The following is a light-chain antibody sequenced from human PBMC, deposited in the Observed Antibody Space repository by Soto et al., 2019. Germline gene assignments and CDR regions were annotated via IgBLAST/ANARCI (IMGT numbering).Light chain of an antibody. J-gene: IGKJ3*01. CDR2: AAS. V-gene: IGKV1-12*01. CDR3: QQADSFPFP. CDR1: QDIRGW. Sequence: DIQMTQSPSSVSASVGDRVTITCRASQDIRGWLAWYQQKPGEAPKLLIFAASSLQRGVPSRFSGSGSGADFTLTITSLQPEDSAVYYCQQADSFPFPFGPGTKV.